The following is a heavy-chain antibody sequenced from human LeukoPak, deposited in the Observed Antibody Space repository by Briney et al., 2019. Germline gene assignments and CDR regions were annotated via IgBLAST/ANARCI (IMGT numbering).Heavy chain of an antibody. CDR3: AKPLRDYYDSFDY. V-gene: IGHV3-30*18. CDR1: GFTFSSYG. CDR2: ISYDGSNK. Sequence: PGGSLRLSCAASGFTFSSYGMPWVRQAPGKGLEWVAVISYDGSNKYYADSVKGRFTISRDNSKSTLYLQMNSLRAEDTAVYYCAKPLRDYYDSFDYWGQGTLVTVSS. D-gene: IGHD3-22*01. J-gene: IGHJ4*02.